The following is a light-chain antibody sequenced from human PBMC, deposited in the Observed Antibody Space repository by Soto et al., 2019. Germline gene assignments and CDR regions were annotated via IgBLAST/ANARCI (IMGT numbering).Light chain of an antibody. CDR1: QGISTY. CDR3: QKYNSAPQT. CDR2: AAS. Sequence: DIQMTQSPSSLSASVGDRVTITCRASQGISTYLAWYQQKPGKVPKVLIYAASTLQSGVPSRFSGSGSETDFTRTISSLQPEEVATYYCQKYNSAPQTVGQGTKVESK. V-gene: IGKV1-27*01. J-gene: IGKJ1*01.